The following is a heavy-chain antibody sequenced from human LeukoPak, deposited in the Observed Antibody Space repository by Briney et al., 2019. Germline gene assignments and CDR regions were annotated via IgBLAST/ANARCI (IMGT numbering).Heavy chain of an antibody. CDR1: GGSISSSSYY. CDR3: ARAKSQYWFDP. J-gene: IGHJ5*02. CDR2: IYYSGST. V-gene: IGHV4-39*07. Sequence: SETLSLTCTVSGGSISSSSYYWGWIRQPPGKGLEWIGTIYYSGSTYYNPSLKSRVTISVDTSKNQFSLKLSSVTAADTAVYYCARAKSQYWFDPWGQGTLVTVSS. D-gene: IGHD6-19*01.